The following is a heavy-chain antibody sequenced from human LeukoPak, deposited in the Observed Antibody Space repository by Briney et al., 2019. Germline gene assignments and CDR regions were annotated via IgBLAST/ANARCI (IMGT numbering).Heavy chain of an antibody. J-gene: IGHJ4*02. CDR1: GFTFSSYA. V-gene: IGHV3-30*18. CDR3: AEVHLYSFTPPFDY. D-gene: IGHD2-21*01. Sequence: GRSLRLSCAASGFTFSSYAMHWVRQAPGKGLEWVAVISNDGSNKYYADSVKGRFTISRDNSKNTLYLQMNSLRPEDTAVYYCAEVHLYSFTPPFDYWGQGTLVTVSS. CDR2: ISNDGSNK.